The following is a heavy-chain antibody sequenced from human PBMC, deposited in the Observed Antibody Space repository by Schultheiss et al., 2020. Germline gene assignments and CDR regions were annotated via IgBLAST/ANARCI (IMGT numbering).Heavy chain of an antibody. CDR2: ISSSSSTI. Sequence: GGSLRLSCAASGFTFSNAWMNWVRQAPGKGLEWVSYISSSSSTIYYADSVKGRFTISRDNAKNSLYLQMNSLRDEDTAVYYCARAAGWGSSWPHYYYYYMDVWGKGTTVTVSS. J-gene: IGHJ6*03. V-gene: IGHV3-48*02. CDR1: GFTFSNAW. D-gene: IGHD6-13*01. CDR3: ARAAGWGSSWPHYYYYYMDV.